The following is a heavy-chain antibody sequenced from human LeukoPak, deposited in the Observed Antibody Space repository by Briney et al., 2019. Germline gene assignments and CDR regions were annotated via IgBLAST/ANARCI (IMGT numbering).Heavy chain of an antibody. CDR2: ISGSGGST. CDR3: AKSNRYYYDSSGNQQPTDY. V-gene: IGHV3-23*01. Sequence: GGSLRLSCAASGFTFSNYWMSWVRQAPGKGLEWVSAISGSGGSTYYADSVKGRFTISRDNSKNTLYLQMNSLRAEDTAVYYCAKSNRYYYDSSGNQQPTDYWGQGTLVTVSS. D-gene: IGHD3-22*01. CDR1: GFTFSNYW. J-gene: IGHJ4*02.